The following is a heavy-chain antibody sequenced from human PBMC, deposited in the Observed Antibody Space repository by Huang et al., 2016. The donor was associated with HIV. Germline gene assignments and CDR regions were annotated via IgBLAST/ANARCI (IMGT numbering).Heavy chain of an antibody. V-gene: IGHV4-34*01. Sequence: QVQLQQWGAGLLKPSETLSLTCAVYGGSFSGYYWSWIRQPPGKGLEWSGEINHNGRANYNPSLKSRVTISGDRSKRQFSLKLNSVTAADTALYYCARAGYCSDTSCPRWFDPWGQGTLVTVSS. J-gene: IGHJ5*02. CDR1: GGSFSGYY. D-gene: IGHD2-2*01. CDR2: INHNGRA. CDR3: ARAGYCSDTSCPRWFDP.